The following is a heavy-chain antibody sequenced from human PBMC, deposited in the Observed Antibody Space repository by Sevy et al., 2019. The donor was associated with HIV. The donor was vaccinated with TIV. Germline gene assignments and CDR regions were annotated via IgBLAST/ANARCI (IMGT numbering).Heavy chain of an antibody. CDR3: ARVSGWYLLYGLDV. CDR2: MNTNTGNT. D-gene: IGHD6-19*01. Sequence: ASVKVSCKASGFTFASYDIYWVRQATGQGLEWMGWMNTNTGNTGLAQKFQGRVTMTRNTSITTAYMELSNLRSEDTAVYYCARVSGWYLLYGLDVWGQGTTVTVSS. J-gene: IGHJ6*02. CDR1: GFTFASYD. V-gene: IGHV1-8*02.